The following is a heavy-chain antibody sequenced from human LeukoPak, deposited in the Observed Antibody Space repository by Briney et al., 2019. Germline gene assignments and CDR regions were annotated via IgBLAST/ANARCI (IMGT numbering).Heavy chain of an antibody. D-gene: IGHD3-3*01. V-gene: IGHV3-21*01. J-gene: IGHJ6*03. CDR2: ISSSSSYI. CDR1: GFTFSSYS. Sequence: GGSLRLSCAASGFTFSSYSMNWVRQAPGKGLEWVSSISSSSSYIYYADSVKGRFTISRDNAKNSLYLQMNSLRAEDTAVCYCGRGWRPDYDFWSGYYNYYYYMDVWGKGTTVTVSS. CDR3: GRGWRPDYDFWSGYYNYYYYMDV.